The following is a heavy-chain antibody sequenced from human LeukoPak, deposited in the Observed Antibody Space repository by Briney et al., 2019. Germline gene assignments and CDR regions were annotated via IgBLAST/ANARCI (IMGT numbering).Heavy chain of an antibody. CDR2: ISGSGGST. CDR1: GFTFSSYS. J-gene: IGHJ1*01. V-gene: IGHV3-23*01. D-gene: IGHD3-22*01. Sequence: GGSLRLSCAASGFTFSSYSMNWARQAPGKGLEWVSAISGSGGSTYYADSVKGRFTISRDNSKNTLYLQMNSLRAEDTAVYYCAKDGDYYDSSGYPEYFQHWGQGTLVTVSS. CDR3: AKDGDYYDSSGYPEYFQH.